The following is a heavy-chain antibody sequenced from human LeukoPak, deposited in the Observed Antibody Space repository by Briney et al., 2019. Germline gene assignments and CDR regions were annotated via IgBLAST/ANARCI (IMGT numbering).Heavy chain of an antibody. D-gene: IGHD5-18*01. CDR3: ARDTGGGYSCYDC. V-gene: IGHV3-7*01. CDR2: IKQDGCEK. Sequence: GGSLRLSCAASGFTFSSYWMTWIRQAPGKGLEWVANIKQDGCEKYYVDSVKGRFTISRDNAKNSLYLQMNSLRAEDTAVYYCARDTGGGYSCYDCWGQGTLVTVSS. CDR1: GFTFSSYW. J-gene: IGHJ4*02.